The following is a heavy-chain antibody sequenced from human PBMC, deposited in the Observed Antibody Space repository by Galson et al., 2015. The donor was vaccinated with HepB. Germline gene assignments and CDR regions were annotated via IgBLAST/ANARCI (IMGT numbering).Heavy chain of an antibody. CDR3: ARRSSSAAGGRGLDV. J-gene: IGHJ6*02. CDR1: GYSFTSYW. Sequence: QSGAEVKKPGDSLKISCKGSGYSFTSYWIAWVRQMPGKGLEWMGIIYPDDSDTRYSPSFQGQVTIPADKSISTASLQWSSLKASDTAMYYCARRSSSAAGGRGLDVWGQGTTVTVSS. D-gene: IGHD6-6*01. V-gene: IGHV5-51*01. CDR2: IYPDDSDT.